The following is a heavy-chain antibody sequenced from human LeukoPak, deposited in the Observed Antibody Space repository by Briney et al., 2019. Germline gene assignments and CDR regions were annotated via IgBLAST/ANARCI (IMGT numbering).Heavy chain of an antibody. CDR3: ARVIFGVVISDYFDY. V-gene: IGHV3-7*01. D-gene: IGHD3-3*01. CDR1: GFTFNNYA. Sequence: GGSLRLSCAASGFTFNNYAMSWVRQAPGEGLEWVANIKQDGSEKYYVDSVKGRFTISRDNAKNSLYLQMNSLRAEDTAVYYCARVIFGVVISDYFDYWGQGTLVTVSS. CDR2: IKQDGSEK. J-gene: IGHJ4*02.